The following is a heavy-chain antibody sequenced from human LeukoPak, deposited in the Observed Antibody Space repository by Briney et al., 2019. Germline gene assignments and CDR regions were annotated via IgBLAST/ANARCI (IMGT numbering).Heavy chain of an antibody. CDR2: INPNSGGT. J-gene: IGHJ6*02. CDR1: GYTFTGYY. D-gene: IGHD6-13*01. CDR3: AREGPLGYYGMDV. V-gene: IGHV1-2*06. Sequence: ASVKVSFKASGYTFTGYYMHWVRQAPGQGLEWMGRINPNSGGTNYAQKFQGRVTMTRDTSISTAYMELSRLRSDDTAVYYCAREGPLGYYGMDVWGQGTTVTVSS.